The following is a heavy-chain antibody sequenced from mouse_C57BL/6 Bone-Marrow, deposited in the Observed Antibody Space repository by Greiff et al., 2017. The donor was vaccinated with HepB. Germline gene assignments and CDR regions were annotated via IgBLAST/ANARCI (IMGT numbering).Heavy chain of an antibody. D-gene: IGHD1-1*01. Sequence: QVQLKESGPGLVQPSQSLSITCTVSGFSLTSYGVHWVRQSPGKGLEWLGVIWSGGRTDYNAAFISRLSISKDNSKSQVFFKMNSLQADDTAIYYCAKIGRITTVVARGDYWGQGTSVTVSS. J-gene: IGHJ4*01. CDR1: GFSLTSYG. CDR2: IWSGGRT. CDR3: AKIGRITTVVARGDY. V-gene: IGHV2-2*01.